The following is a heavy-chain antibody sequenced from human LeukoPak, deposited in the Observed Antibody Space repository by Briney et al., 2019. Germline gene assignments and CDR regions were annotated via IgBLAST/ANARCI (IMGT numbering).Heavy chain of an antibody. D-gene: IGHD3-9*01. CDR3: ARGYDILTGLYFDY. V-gene: IGHV4-34*01. CDR2: INHSGST. J-gene: IGHJ4*02. CDR1: GGSFSGYY. Sequence: PSETLSLTCAVYGGSFSGYYWSWIRQPPGKGLEWIGEINHSGSTNYNPSPKSRVTISVDTSKNQFSLKLSSVTAADTAVYYCARGYDILTGLYFDYWGQGTLVTVSS.